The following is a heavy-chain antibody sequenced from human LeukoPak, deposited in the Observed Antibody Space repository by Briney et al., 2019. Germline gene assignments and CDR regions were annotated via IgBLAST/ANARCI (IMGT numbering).Heavy chain of an antibody. J-gene: IGHJ4*02. V-gene: IGHV3-30*02. CDR3: AKAHDDNFRLSIAARIFDY. CDR2: IRYDGSNK. D-gene: IGHD6-6*01. Sequence: PGGSLRLSCAASGFTFSSYGMHWVRQAPGKGLEWVAFIRYDGSNKYYADSVKGRFTISRDNPKNTLYLQMNSLRAEDTAVYYCAKAHDDNFRLSIAARIFDYWGQGTLVTVSS. CDR1: GFTFSSYG.